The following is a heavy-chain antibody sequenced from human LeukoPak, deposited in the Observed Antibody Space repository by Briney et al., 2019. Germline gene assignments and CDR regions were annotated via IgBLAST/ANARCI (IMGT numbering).Heavy chain of an antibody. D-gene: IGHD5-12*01. V-gene: IGHV1-69*06. Sequence: SVKVSCKASGGTFSSYAISWVRQAPGQGLEWMGGIIPIFGTANYAQKFQGRVTITADKSTSTAYMELSSLRSEDTAVYYCAREGVVTISGALDYWGQGTLVTVSS. CDR2: IIPIFGTA. CDR3: AREGVVTISGALDY. J-gene: IGHJ4*02. CDR1: GGTFSSYA.